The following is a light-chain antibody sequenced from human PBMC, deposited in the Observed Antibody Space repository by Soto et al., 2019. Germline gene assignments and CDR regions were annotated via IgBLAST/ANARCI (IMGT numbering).Light chain of an antibody. J-gene: IGKJ3*01. CDR1: QSVSSN. CDR2: SAS. V-gene: IGKV3-15*01. CDR3: QQYNNWFT. Sequence: EIVMTQSLATLSVSPGERATLSCRASQSVSSNLAWYQQKPGQAPRILIYSASTRATGIPARFSGNGSGTEFTLTISSLQSEDFAVYYCQQYNNWFTFGPGTKVDIK.